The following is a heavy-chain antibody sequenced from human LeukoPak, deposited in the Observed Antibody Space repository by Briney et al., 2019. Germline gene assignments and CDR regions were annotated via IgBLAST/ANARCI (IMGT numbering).Heavy chain of an antibody. J-gene: IGHJ3*02. CDR3: ARHLEMATMTSGLDAFDI. CDR2: IYPGDSDT. CDR1: GYSFTSYW. D-gene: IGHD5-24*01. Sequence: GESLKISCQGSGYSFTSYWIGWVRQMPGKGLEWMGIIYPGDSDTRYSPSFQGQVTISADKSISTAYLQWSSLKASDTAMYYCARHLEMATMTSGLDAFDIWGQGTMVTVSS. V-gene: IGHV5-51*01.